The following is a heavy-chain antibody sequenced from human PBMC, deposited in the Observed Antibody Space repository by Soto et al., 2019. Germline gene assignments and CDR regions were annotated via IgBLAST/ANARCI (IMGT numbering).Heavy chain of an antibody. CDR1: GFTFSSYG. CDR3: AKNVELWTSFRYGMDV. Sequence: HPGGSLRLSCAASGFTFSSYGMHWVRQAPGKGLEWVAVISYDGSNKYYADSVKGRFTISRDNSKNTLYLQMNSLRAEDKAVYYCAKNVELWTSFRYGMDVWGQGTTVTVSS. J-gene: IGHJ6*02. CDR2: ISYDGSNK. V-gene: IGHV3-30*18. D-gene: IGHD5-18*01.